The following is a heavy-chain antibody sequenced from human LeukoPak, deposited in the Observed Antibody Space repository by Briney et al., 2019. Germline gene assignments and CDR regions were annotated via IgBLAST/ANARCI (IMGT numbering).Heavy chain of an antibody. CDR2: ISNNGGST. CDR3: AKRFGEGEFDY. CDR1: GFTFSNYA. Sequence: PGGSLRLSCAASGFTFSNYAMNWVRQAPGKGLEWVSFISNNGGSTYYTDSVQGRFTISRDNSKYTLYLQMNSLRAEDTAIYYCAKRFGEGEFDYWGQGTLVTVSS. V-gene: IGHV3-23*01. D-gene: IGHD3-10*01. J-gene: IGHJ4*02.